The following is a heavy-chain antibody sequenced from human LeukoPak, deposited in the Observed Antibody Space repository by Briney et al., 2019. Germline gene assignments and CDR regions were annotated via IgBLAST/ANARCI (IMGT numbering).Heavy chain of an antibody. V-gene: IGHV4-59*08. CDR3: ARHTVSGWHFDY. CDR1: GGSLNNDH. CDR2: ISYNGNT. Sequence: KASETLSLTCTVSGGSLNNDHWSWIRQPPGKGLEWIGFISYNGNTNYNPSLKSRVTISVDTSKNQFSLKLSSVTAADTAVYSCARHTVSGWHFDYWGQGTLVTVSS. J-gene: IGHJ4*02. D-gene: IGHD6-19*01.